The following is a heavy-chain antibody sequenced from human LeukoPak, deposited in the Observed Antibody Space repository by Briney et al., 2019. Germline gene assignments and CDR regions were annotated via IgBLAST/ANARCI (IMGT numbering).Heavy chain of an antibody. J-gene: IGHJ6*02. CDR3: ARQSRITMIRGPYGMDV. V-gene: IGHV4-59*08. CDR2: IYYSGST. D-gene: IGHD3-10*01. Sequence: PSETLSLTCTVSGGSISSYYWSWIRQPPGKGLEWIGYIYYSGSTNYNPSLKSRVTISVDTSKNQFSLKLSSVTAADTAVYYRARQSRITMIRGPYGMDVWGQGTTVTVSS. CDR1: GGSISSYY.